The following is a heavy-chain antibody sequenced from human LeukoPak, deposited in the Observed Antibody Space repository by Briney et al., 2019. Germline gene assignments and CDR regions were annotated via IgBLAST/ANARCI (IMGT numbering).Heavy chain of an antibody. D-gene: IGHD1-26*01. J-gene: IGHJ3*02. Sequence: ASVKVSCKASGYTFTSYYMHWVRQAPGQGLEWMGWISAYNGNTNYAQKLQGRVTMTRNTSISTAYMELSSLRSEDTAVYYCARLEGSYDAFDIWGQGTMVTVSS. CDR1: GYTFTSYY. CDR3: ARLEGSYDAFDI. CDR2: ISAYNGNT. V-gene: IGHV1-8*02.